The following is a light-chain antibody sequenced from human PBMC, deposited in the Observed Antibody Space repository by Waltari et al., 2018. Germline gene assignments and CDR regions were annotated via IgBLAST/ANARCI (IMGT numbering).Light chain of an antibody. CDR3: QQCYSTPYT. CDR2: WAS. CDR1: QNLLYNYDNKNY. Sequence: DIVMTQSPDSLAVSLGERVTINCRSSQNLLYNYDNKNYLAWFQQKPGQPPKLLIYWASTRESGVPDRFGGSGSGTEFTLTISSLQAADVAVYYCQQCYSTPYTFGQGTKLEIK. J-gene: IGKJ2*01. V-gene: IGKV4-1*01.